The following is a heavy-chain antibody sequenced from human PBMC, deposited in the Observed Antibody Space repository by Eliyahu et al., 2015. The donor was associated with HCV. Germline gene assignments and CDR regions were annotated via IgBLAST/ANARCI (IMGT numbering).Heavy chain of an antibody. CDR1: GYPFSDYG. Sequence: QILLVQSGAEVKEPGTSVTVSCKASGYPFSDYGVSWLRQAPGQGLEWVGVVNSHTGNTFYAQKFRARVSMTRDTTTSIVKMELRSLRDDDTAMYYCVRDWPKTIADSWGQGTLVTVSS. V-gene: IGHV1-18*01. CDR2: VNSHTGNT. D-gene: IGHD4/OR15-4a*01. CDR3: VRDWPKTIADS. J-gene: IGHJ4*02.